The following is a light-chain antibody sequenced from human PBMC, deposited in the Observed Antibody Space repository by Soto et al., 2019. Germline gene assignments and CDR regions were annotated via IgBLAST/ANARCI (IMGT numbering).Light chain of an antibody. V-gene: IGLV2-8*01. CDR1: KSDIGVYDF. CDR3: KSYAGSNTYV. CDR2: EVV. J-gene: IGLJ1*01. Sequence: QSVLTQPPSASGSPGQSVTISCTGTKSDIGVYDFVSWYQHHPGKAPRLIIYEVVQRPSGVPDRFSGSKSGNTASLTVSGLQAADEADYCCKSYAGSNTYVFGSGTKVTGL.